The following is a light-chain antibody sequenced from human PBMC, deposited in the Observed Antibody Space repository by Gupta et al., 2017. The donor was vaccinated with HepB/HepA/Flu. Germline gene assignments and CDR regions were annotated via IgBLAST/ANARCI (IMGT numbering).Light chain of an antibody. CDR3: QQRSNWPMLT. J-gene: IGKJ4*01. V-gene: IGKV3-11*01. Sequence: EIVLTQSPATLSLSPGERATLSCRASQSVSSYLAWYQQKPDQAPRLLIYDASNRATGIPARFSGSGSGTDFTLTISSREPEDFAVYYCQQRSNWPMLTFGGGTKVEIK. CDR2: DAS. CDR1: QSVSSY.